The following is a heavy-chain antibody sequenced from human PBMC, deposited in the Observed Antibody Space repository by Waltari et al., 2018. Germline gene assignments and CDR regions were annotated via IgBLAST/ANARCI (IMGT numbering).Heavy chain of an antibody. CDR1: GYTFTGYY. Sequence: QVQLVQSGAEVKKPGASVKVSCKASGYTFTGYYMHWVRQAPGQGLEWMGWINPNSGGTNYAQKFQGRVTMTRDTSISTAYMELSRLRSDDTAVYYCARGNCDFWSGYSTRNFDYWGQGTLVTVSS. CDR2: INPNSGGT. V-gene: IGHV1-2*02. CDR3: ARGNCDFWSGYSTRNFDY. J-gene: IGHJ4*02. D-gene: IGHD3-3*01.